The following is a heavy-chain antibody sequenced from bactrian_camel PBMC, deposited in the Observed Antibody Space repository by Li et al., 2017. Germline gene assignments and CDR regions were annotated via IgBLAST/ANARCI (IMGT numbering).Heavy chain of an antibody. CDR2: IDSDGST. V-gene: IGHV3S55*01. CDR1: GVTSRYS. D-gene: IGHD5*01. CDR3: AAPEMGWAELWSPSDFDY. J-gene: IGHJ6*01. Sequence: HVQLVESGGGSVQAGGSLRLSCAATGVTSRYSMAWFRQAPGKEREGVAGIDSDGSTNYANSVKGRFTISKDNGKNTLYLQMNDLKFEDTAMYYCAAPEMGWAELWSPSDFDYWGHGTQVTVS.